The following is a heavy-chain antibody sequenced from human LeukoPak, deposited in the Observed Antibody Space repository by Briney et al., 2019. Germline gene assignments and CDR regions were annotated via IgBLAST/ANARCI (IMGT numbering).Heavy chain of an antibody. V-gene: IGHV1-18*01. CDR2: INAYNGNA. D-gene: IGHD1-1*01. CDR1: GYTFTSYG. CDR3: ARAQWYNDY. Sequence: ASVKVSCKASGYTFTSYGFSWVRQAPGQGLEWMGWINAYNGNANYAQKLQGRVSMTTDTSTSTAYMELRSLRSDGTAVYYCARAQWYNDYWGQGTLVTVSS. J-gene: IGHJ4*02.